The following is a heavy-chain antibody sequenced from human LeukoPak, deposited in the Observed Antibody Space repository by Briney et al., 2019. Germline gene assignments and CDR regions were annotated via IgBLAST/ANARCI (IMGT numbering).Heavy chain of an antibody. D-gene: IGHD1-26*01. CDR3: ARVGSGTLDY. CDR1: GGSISSYY. CDR2: IYYSGST. V-gene: IGHV4-59*01. J-gene: IGHJ4*02. Sequence: SETLSLTCTVSGGSISSYYWSWIRQPPGKGLEWIGYIYYSGSTNYNPSLKSRVTISVDTSKNQFSLKLSSVTAADTAVHYCARVGSGTLDYWGQGTLVTVSS.